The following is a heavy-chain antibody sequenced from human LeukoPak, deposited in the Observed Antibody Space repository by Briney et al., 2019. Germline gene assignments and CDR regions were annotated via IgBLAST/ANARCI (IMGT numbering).Heavy chain of an antibody. CDR3: ARIGESYSIGPHYFDY. CDR2: ISSTGNTR. CDR1: GVTFSSYE. Sequence: GGSLRLSCAASGVTFSSYEMNWGRQAPGKGLEWVSYISSTGNTRYYAASVKGRLTLSRDTAQNSLHLQMNSLSAEDTAVYYCARIGESYSIGPHYFDYWGQGTLVAVSS. D-gene: IGHD1-26*01. V-gene: IGHV3-48*03. J-gene: IGHJ4*01.